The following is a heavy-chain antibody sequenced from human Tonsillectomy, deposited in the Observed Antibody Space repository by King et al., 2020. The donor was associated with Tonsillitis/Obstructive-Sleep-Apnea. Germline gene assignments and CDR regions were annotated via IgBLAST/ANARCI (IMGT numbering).Heavy chain of an antibody. Sequence: QLVQSGAEVKKPGSSVKVSCKASGGTFSSYAISWVRQAPGQGLEWMGGIIPIFGTANYAQKFQGRVTITADESTSTAYMELSSLRSEDTAVYYCAGGYYYGSGSYLYYFDYWGQGTLVTVSS. D-gene: IGHD3-10*01. CDR3: AGGYYYGSGSYLYYFDY. V-gene: IGHV1-69*01. CDR1: GGTFSSYA. J-gene: IGHJ4*02. CDR2: IIPIFGTA.